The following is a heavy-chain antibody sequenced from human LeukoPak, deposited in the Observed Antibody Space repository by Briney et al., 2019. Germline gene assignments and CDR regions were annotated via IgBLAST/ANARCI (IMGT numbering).Heavy chain of an antibody. J-gene: IGHJ6*02. CDR3: ARGPPSSYYYYYGMDV. Sequence: GGSLRLSCAASGFTVSSNYMSWVRQAPGKGLEWVSVIYSGGSTYYADSVKGRFTISRDNSKNTLYLQMNSLRAEDTAAYYCARGPPSSYYYYYGMDVWGQGTTVTVS. V-gene: IGHV3-53*01. CDR1: GFTVSSNY. CDR2: IYSGGST.